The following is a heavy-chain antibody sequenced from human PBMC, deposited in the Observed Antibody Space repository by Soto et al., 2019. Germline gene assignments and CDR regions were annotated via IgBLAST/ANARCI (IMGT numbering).Heavy chain of an antibody. D-gene: IGHD3-3*01. V-gene: IGHV3-23*01. CDR2: ISGSGGST. Sequence: GGSLRLSCAASGFTFSSYAMSWVRQAPGKGLEWVSAISGSGGSTYYADSVKGRFTISRDNSKNTLYLQMNSLRAEDTAVYYCAKLGGRDYDFWSGYYDYWGQGTLVTVSS. CDR1: GFTFSSYA. J-gene: IGHJ4*02. CDR3: AKLGGRDYDFWSGYYDY.